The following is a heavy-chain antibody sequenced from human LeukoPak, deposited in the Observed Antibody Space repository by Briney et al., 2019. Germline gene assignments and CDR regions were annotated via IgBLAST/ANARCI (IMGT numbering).Heavy chain of an antibody. D-gene: IGHD6-19*01. J-gene: IGHJ5*02. V-gene: IGHV4-4*07. CDR1: GGSISSYY. CDR2: IYTSGST. Sequence: SETLSLTCTVSGGSISSYYWSWIRQPAGKGLEWIGRIYTSGSTNYNPSLKSRVTISVDKSKNQFSLKLSSVTAADTAVYYCAREGDSSGWYPNWFGPWGQGTLVTVSS. CDR3: AREGDSSGWYPNWFGP.